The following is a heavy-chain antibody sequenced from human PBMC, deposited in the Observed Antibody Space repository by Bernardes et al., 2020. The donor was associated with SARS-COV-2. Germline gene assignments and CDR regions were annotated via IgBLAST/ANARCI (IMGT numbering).Heavy chain of an antibody. CDR2: IWVDGSKK. CDR3: ARDSTAGTTTSNWIDP. J-gene: IGHJ5*02. D-gene: IGHD1-1*01. Sequence: GGSLRLSCAASGFTLSSYDMHWVRQATGKGLEWVAVIWVDGSKKYYGDSVKGRFTISRDNSKNTMYLQMDTLRVEDTAVYYCARDSTAGTTTSNWIDPWGQGTLVTVSS. V-gene: IGHV3-33*01. CDR1: GFTLSSYD.